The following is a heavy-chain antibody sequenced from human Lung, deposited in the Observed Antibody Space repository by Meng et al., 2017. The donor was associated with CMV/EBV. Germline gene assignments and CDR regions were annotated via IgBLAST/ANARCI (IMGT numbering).Heavy chain of an antibody. V-gene: IGHV1-69*05. D-gene: IGHD2-2*02. J-gene: IGHJ4*02. CDR1: A. Sequence: AISWVRQAPGQGLEWMGGIIPIFGTANYAQNFQGRVTITTDESRSTAYMELSSLRSEDTAVYYCARIGLCSGTTCYTGDYSSRHFDYWGQGTLVTLL. CDR2: IIPIFGTA. CDR3: ARIGLCSGTTCYTGDYSSRHFDY.